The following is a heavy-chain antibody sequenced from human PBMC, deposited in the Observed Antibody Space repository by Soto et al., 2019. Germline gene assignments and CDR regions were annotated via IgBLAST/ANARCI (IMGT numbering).Heavy chain of an antibody. J-gene: IGHJ4*02. D-gene: IGHD3-16*01. CDR2: IRSAGNHT. V-gene: IGHV3-23*01. Sequence: GGSLRLSCAASAFTFDNFGRSWARQAPGKGLEWVAVIRSAGNHTYSADSVKGRFTISRDNSKNTLYLQMNSLRAEDTAIYYCAKTPIAAPVTGYYWGNLGLDFWGQGTLVTVSS. CDR1: AFTFDNFG. CDR3: AKTPIAAPVTGYYWGNLGLDF.